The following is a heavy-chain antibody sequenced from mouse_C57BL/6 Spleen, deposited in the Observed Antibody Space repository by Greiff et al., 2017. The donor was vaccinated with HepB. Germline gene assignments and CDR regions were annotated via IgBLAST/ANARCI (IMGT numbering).Heavy chain of an antibody. D-gene: IGHD1-1*01. CDR1: GFTFSSYA. J-gene: IGHJ4*01. CDR2: ISDGGSYT. CDR3: ARDLGTVVATGAMDY. V-gene: IGHV5-4*01. Sequence: EVMLVESGGGLVKPGGSLKLSCAASGFTFSSYAMSWVRQTPEKRLEWVATISDGGSYTYYPDNVKGRFTISRDNAKNNLYLQMSHLKSEDTAMYYCARDLGTVVATGAMDYWGQGTSVTVSS.